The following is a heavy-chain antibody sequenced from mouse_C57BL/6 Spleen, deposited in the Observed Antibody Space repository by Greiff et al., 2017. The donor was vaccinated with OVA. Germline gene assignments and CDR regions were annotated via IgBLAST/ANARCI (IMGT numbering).Heavy chain of an antibody. CDR3: ERGAYDGYVRDYAMDD. CDR1: GYTFTSYG. CDR2: IYPGSGGT. D-gene: IGHD2-3*01. J-gene: IGHJ4*01. V-gene: IGHV1-81*01. Sequence: VKLQESGAELARPGASVTLSCKASGYTFTSYGISWVKQRTGQGLEWIGDIYPGSGGTTYNEKFKSKATLTVDTSSSTAYMQLSSLTSEDSAVYYCERGAYDGYVRDYAMDDWGQGTSVTVAS.